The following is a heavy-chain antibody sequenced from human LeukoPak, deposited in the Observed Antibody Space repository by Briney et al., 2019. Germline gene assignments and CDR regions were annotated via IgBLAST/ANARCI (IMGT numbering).Heavy chain of an antibody. D-gene: IGHD3-10*01. J-gene: IGHJ4*02. Sequence: GGSLRLSCAASGFTFSDYWMHWVRQAPGKGLVWVSRIKTDGRDTNYADSVKGRFTISRDNAKNTLYLQMNSLRAEDTAVYYCARHLNYYLDYWGQGTLVTVSS. CDR2: IKTDGRDT. CDR3: ARHLNYYLDY. CDR1: GFTFSDYW. V-gene: IGHV3-74*01.